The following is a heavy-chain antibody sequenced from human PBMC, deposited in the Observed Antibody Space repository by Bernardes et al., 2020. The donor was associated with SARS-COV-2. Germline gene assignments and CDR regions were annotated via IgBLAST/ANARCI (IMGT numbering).Heavy chain of an antibody. J-gene: IGHJ6*02. CDR1: GYTFTTYG. CDR3: ARVPCTIRCSYYYGMDV. D-gene: IGHD2-8*01. Sequence: ASVKVSCKASGYTFTTYGISWVRQAPGQGLEWMGWISTNTGNTNYAQKLQGRVTMTTDTSTSTAYMDLRSLRSDDTAMYYCARVPCTIRCSYYYGMDVWGQGTKVTVSS. CDR2: ISTNTGNT. V-gene: IGHV1-18*01.